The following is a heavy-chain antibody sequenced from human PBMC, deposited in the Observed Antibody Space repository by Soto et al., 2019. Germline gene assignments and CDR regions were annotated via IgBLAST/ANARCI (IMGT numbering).Heavy chain of an antibody. Sequence: SVTLSLTYTVSGGSISSYYWSWIRQPPGKGLEWIGYIYYSGSTNYNPSLKSRVTISVDTSKNQFSLKLSSVTAADTAVYYCARRYSSSFDYWGQGTLVTVSS. CDR2: IYYSGST. CDR3: ARRYSSSFDY. V-gene: IGHV4-59*08. CDR1: GGSISSYY. D-gene: IGHD6-13*01. J-gene: IGHJ4*02.